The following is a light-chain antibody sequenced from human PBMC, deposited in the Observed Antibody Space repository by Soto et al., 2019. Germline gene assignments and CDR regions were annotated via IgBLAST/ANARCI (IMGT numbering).Light chain of an antibody. Sequence: ESVLTQSPGTLSLSPGERATLSCRASQSVTSTYLALYQQKPGQAPRLLIYGASSRATGIPDRFSGSGSGTDFTLTISRLEPEDFALYCCHQYGYSLWTFGQGTKVEIK. CDR2: GAS. J-gene: IGKJ1*01. CDR3: HQYGYSLWT. CDR1: QSVTSTY. V-gene: IGKV3-20*01.